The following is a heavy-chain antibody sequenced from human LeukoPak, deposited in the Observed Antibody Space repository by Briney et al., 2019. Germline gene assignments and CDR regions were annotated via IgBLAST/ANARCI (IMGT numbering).Heavy chain of an antibody. Sequence: PGRSLRLSCVASGFTFSTYGMHWIRQAPGKGLEWVPVISLDGYKKYYADSVRGRFTVSRDNSKNTLYLQMNSLRAEDTAVYFCAKDGDFWSNSKSNNYFDYWGQGTLVTVSS. V-gene: IGHV3-30*18. CDR3: AKDGDFWSNSKSNNYFDY. CDR2: ISLDGYKK. J-gene: IGHJ4*02. CDR1: GFTFSTYG. D-gene: IGHD3-3*01.